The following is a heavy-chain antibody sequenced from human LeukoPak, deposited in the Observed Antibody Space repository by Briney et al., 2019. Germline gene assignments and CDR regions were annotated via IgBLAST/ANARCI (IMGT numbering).Heavy chain of an antibody. V-gene: IGHV3-23*01. J-gene: IGHJ4*02. Sequence: GGSLRLSCAASGFTFSSYAMSRVRQAPGKGLEWVSAISGSGGSTYYADSVKGRFTISRDNSKNTLYLQMNSLRAEDTAVYYCAKEGAYSSGWQHYYFDYWGQGTLVTVSS. CDR3: AKEGAYSSGWQHYYFDY. D-gene: IGHD6-19*01. CDR1: GFTFSSYA. CDR2: ISGSGGST.